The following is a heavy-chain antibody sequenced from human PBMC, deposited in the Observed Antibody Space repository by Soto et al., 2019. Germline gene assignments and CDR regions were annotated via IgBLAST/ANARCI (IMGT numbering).Heavy chain of an antibody. Sequence: QVQLQESGPGLVKPSETLSLTCSVSGASVVNDGYYWSWVRQPPGKGLEWVGYISNSGKTNYNPPLKSRLTMSVDTSKNQFSLKLDSMTTADTAVYYCASDVSGWASRAFDHWGQGTLVTVSS. CDR3: ASDVSGWASRAFDH. D-gene: IGHD6-25*01. V-gene: IGHV4-61*08. CDR2: ISNSGKT. CDR1: GASVVNDGYY. J-gene: IGHJ4*02.